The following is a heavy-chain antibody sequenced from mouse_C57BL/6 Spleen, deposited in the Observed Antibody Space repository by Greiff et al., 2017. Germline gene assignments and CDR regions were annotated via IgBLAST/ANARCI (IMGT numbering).Heavy chain of an antibody. V-gene: IGHV1-15*01. CDR3: TRRLYYDYPLDY. D-gene: IGHD2-4*01. Sequence: QVQLKESGAELVRPGASVTLSCKASGYTFTDYEMHWVKQTPVHGLEWIGAIDPETGGTAYNQKFKGKAILTADKSSSTAYMELRSLTSEDSAVYYCTRRLYYDYPLDYWGQGTSVTVSS. CDR1: GYTFTDYE. CDR2: IDPETGGT. J-gene: IGHJ4*01.